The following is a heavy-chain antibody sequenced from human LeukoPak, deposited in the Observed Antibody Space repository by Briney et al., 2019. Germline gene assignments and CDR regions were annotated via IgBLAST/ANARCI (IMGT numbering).Heavy chain of an antibody. J-gene: IGHJ2*01. CDR3: ARQDKWIVATTDYWYFDL. V-gene: IGHV4-59*01. D-gene: IGHD5-12*01. CDR1: GGSISSYY. CDR2: IYYGGST. Sequence: NSSETLSLTCTVSGGSISSYYWSWIRQPPGKGLEWIGYIYYGGSTNYNPSLKSRVTISVDTSNNQFSLKLSSVTAADTAVYYCARQDKWIVATTDYWYFDLWGRGTLVTVSS.